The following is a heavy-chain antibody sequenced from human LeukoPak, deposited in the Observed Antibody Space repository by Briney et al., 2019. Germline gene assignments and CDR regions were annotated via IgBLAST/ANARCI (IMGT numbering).Heavy chain of an antibody. Sequence: ASVKVSCKASGFTFTSSAVQWVRQARGQRLEWNGWIVVGSGNTNYAQKFQERVTITRDMSTSTAYMELSSLRSEDTAVYYCAAEAYYDFWSGYYSRRSYYYYGMDVWGQGTTVTVSS. D-gene: IGHD3-3*01. J-gene: IGHJ6*02. V-gene: IGHV1-58*01. CDR3: AAEAYYDFWSGYYSRRSYYYYGMDV. CDR2: IVVGSGNT. CDR1: GFTFTSSA.